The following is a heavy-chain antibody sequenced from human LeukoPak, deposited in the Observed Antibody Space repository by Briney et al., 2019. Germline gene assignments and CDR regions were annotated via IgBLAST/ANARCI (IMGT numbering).Heavy chain of an antibody. CDR3: ARAMRSGYDY. V-gene: IGHV3-48*02. CDR2: ISSSSDSI. J-gene: IGHJ4*02. CDR1: GFTFSSYG. Sequence: GGSLRLSCGASGFTFSSYGMNWVRQAPGERLEGVSYISSSSDSIYYADSVKGRFTIFRDNAENSLFLQMNSLRDEDTAVYFCARAMRSGYDYWGQGTLVTVSS. D-gene: IGHD5-12*01.